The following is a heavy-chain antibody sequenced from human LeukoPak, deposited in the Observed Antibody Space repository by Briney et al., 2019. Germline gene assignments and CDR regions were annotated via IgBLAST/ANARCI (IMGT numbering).Heavy chain of an antibody. CDR2: IYYHGST. CDR1: GGSISSSNYY. D-gene: IGHD3-16*01. V-gene: IGHV4-39*07. J-gene: IGHJ4*02. CDR3: ARVFGGFGETVYFDY. Sequence: SETLSLACTISGGSISSSNYYWGWIRQPPGKGLEWIGNIYYHGSTFYNPSLKSRVIISVDTSKNQFSLNLRSVTAADTAAYYCARVFGGFGETVYFDYWGQGTLVTVSS.